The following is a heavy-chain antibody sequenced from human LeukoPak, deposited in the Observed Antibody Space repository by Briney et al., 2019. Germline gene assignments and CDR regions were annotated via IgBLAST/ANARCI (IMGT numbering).Heavy chain of an antibody. CDR1: GGSFSGYY. V-gene: IGHV4-34*01. Sequence: SETLSLTCAVYGGSFSGYYWSWIRQPPGKGLEWIGEINHSGSTNYNPSLKSRVTISVDTSKNQFSLKLSSVTAADTAVYYCARSHYYDSSGSQNNWFDPWGQGTLVTVSS. CDR2: INHSGST. D-gene: IGHD3-22*01. J-gene: IGHJ5*02. CDR3: ARSHYYDSSGSQNNWFDP.